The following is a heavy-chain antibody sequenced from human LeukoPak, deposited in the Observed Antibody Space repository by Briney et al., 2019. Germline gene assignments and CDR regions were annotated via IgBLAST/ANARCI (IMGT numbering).Heavy chain of an antibody. J-gene: IGHJ3*02. Sequence: GGSLRLSSAASGFTFSNYLMTWVRQAPGKGLEWVANIKQDGSEKYYVDSVKGRFTISRDNAKNSLFLQMNSLRAEDTAVYCCARDVGSCSGGRCYDALDIWGLGTMVTVSS. D-gene: IGHD2-15*01. V-gene: IGHV3-7*01. CDR2: IKQDGSEK. CDR3: ARDVGSCSGGRCYDALDI. CDR1: GFTFSNYL.